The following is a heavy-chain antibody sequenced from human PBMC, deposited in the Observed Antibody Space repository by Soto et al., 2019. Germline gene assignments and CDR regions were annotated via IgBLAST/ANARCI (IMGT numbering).Heavy chain of an antibody. D-gene: IGHD2-15*01. CDR3: ARGGECIGGSCYPSYWYFDL. CDR1: GFTFSSYW. Sequence: EVQLVESGGGLVQPGGSLRLSCAASGFTFSSYWMHWVRQAPGKGLVWVSRINSDGSSTSYADSVKGRFTISRDNAKNTLYLQMNSRRAEDTAVYYCARGGECIGGSCYPSYWYFDLWGRGTLVTVSS. J-gene: IGHJ2*01. CDR2: INSDGSST. V-gene: IGHV3-74*01.